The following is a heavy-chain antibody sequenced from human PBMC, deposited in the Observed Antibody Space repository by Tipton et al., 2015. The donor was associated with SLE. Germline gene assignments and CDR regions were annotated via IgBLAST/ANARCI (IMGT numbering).Heavy chain of an antibody. D-gene: IGHD3-3*01. CDR2: IYTSGTT. CDR1: AGPIGSGNFY. V-gene: IGHV4-61*09. CDR3: AREGITIIGVFQR. J-gene: IGHJ4*02. Sequence: TLSLPCTVSAGPIGSGNFYWSWIRQPAGKGLEWIGQIYTSGTTSYNPTLQTRVTISVDTSKNQFSLKLSSVTAADTAVYFCAREGITIIGVFQRWGQGTQVSVSS.